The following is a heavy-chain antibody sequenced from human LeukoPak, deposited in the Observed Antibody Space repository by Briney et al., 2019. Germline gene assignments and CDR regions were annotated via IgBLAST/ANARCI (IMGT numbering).Heavy chain of an antibody. CDR3: ARRGVGGSCLTPHFDY. D-gene: IGHD2-15*01. Sequence: GGSLRLSCAASGFTFSGYAMHWVRQAPGKGLQWVAVISYDGSNKYYADSVKGRFTISRDNSKNTLYLQMNSLRAEDTAVYYCARRGVGGSCLTPHFDYWGQGTLVTVSS. CDR1: GFTFSGYA. CDR2: ISYDGSNK. V-gene: IGHV3-30*04. J-gene: IGHJ4*02.